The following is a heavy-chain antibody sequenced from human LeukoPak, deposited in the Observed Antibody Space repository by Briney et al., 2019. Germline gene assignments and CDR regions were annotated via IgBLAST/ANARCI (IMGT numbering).Heavy chain of an antibody. Sequence: GGSLRLSCAASGFTFSTYSMNWVRQAPGKGLEWISYINTGSSTIYYADSVRGRFTIARDNAQGSVFLLMTSLRVEDTAIYYCARDKTGFGTGSHYYFDSWGRGTLVTVSS. D-gene: IGHD3-10*01. V-gene: IGHV3-48*01. J-gene: IGHJ4*02. CDR2: INTGSSTI. CDR1: GFTFSTYS. CDR3: ARDKTGFGTGSHYYFDS.